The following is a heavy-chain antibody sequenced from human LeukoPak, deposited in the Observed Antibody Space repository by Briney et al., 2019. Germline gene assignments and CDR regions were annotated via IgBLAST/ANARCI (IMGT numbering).Heavy chain of an antibody. V-gene: IGHV3-11*06. D-gene: IGHD6-13*01. CDR1: GFTFSDYY. CDR3: ARARIAAPLLDY. J-gene: IGHJ4*02. CDR2: ISSSGSYS. Sequence: GGSLRLSCAASGFTFSDYYMNWIRQAPGKGLEWISYISSSGSYSNYADSVKGRFTISRDNAKNSLYLQMNSLRVEDTAIYFCARARIAAPLLDYWGQGTLVTVSS.